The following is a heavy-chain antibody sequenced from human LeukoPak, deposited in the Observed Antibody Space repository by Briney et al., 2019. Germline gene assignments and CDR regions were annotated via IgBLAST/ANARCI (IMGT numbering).Heavy chain of an antibody. CDR2: AYYSGST. J-gene: IGHJ5*02. D-gene: IGHD3-22*01. CDR1: GGSVSSDSHY. Sequence: SETLSLTCTVSGGSVSSDSHYWSWIRQPPGRGLEWIGYAYYSGSTKYNPSLKSRVTMSVDTSKNQFSLKLNSVTAADTAVYYCARSRDSSGYRNNWFDPWGQGTLVTVSS. V-gene: IGHV4-61*01. CDR3: ARSRDSSGYRNNWFDP.